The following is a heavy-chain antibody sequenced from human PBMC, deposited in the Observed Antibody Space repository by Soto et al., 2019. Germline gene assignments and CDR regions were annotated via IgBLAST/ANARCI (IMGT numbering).Heavy chain of an antibody. V-gene: IGHV3-21*02. J-gene: IGHJ4*02. Sequence: EVQLVESGGGLVRPGGSLTLSCAASGFSFSNYAMTWVRQAPGRGLEWVSLISGTGQFMSHAESLKGRFIISRDNAKASLYLHMSSLTPDDTAVYYCARDFGTYTSSPRFDYWGQGALVTVSS. D-gene: IGHD6-19*01. CDR2: ISGTGQFM. CDR3: ARDFGTYTSSPRFDY. CDR1: GFSFSNYA.